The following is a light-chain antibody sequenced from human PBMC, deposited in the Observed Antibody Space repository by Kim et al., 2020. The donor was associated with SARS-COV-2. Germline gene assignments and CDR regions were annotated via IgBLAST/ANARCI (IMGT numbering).Light chain of an antibody. Sequence: SYELTQPPSVSVSPGQTANITCSGDELDHNYASWYQQRPGQSPVLVIFRYNRRPSGIPERFSGSNTGNTATLTISGTRAVDEADYYCQAWDSTTWVFGGG. J-gene: IGLJ3*02. V-gene: IGLV3-1*01. CDR1: ELDHNY. CDR2: RYN. CDR3: QAWDSTTWV.